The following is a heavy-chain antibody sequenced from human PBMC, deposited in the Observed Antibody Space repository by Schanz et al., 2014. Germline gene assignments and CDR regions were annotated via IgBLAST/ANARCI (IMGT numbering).Heavy chain of an antibody. J-gene: IGHJ4*02. CDR1: GLIFSNYV. Sequence: VQLLESGGGLVQPGGSLKLSCAASGLIFSNYVMSWVRQAPGKGLEWVSNRGTSGGTNYAESVKGRFTISRDNSKNALYLQRNSLRAEDAAVYFCAKIERNEDWGQGTLVTVSS. D-gene: IGHD1-1*01. V-gene: IGHV3-23*01. CDR2: NRGTSGGT. CDR3: AKIERNED.